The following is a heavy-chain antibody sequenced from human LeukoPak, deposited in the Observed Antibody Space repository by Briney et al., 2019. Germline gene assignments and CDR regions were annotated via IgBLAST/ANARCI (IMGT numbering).Heavy chain of an antibody. V-gene: IGHV3-73*01. CDR3: TRWWWDPRVGGYYYYMDV. Sequence: GGSLKLSCAASGFIFSGSAMHWVRQASAKGLEWVGRIRSKANSYATAYAASVKGRFTISRDDSKNTAYLQMNSLKTEDTAVYYCTRWWWDPRVGGYYYYMDVWGKGTTVSISS. CDR2: IRSKANSYAT. D-gene: IGHD2-21*01. CDR1: GFIFSGSA. J-gene: IGHJ6*03.